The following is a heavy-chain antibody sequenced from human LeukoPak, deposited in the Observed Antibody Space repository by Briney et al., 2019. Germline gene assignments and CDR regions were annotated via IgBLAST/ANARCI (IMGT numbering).Heavy chain of an antibody. CDR2: INYSGST. Sequence: SETLSLTCTVSGGSISSYYWSWIRQPPGKGLEWIGYINYSGSTNYNPSLKSRVTISVDTSKNQFSLKLSSVTAADTAVYYCAREEACSGGSCYYGMDVWGQGTTVTVSS. J-gene: IGHJ6*02. V-gene: IGHV4-59*01. D-gene: IGHD2-15*01. CDR1: GGSISSYY. CDR3: AREEACSGGSCYYGMDV.